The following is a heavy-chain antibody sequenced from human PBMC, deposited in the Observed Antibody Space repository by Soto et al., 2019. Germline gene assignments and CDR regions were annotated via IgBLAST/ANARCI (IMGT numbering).Heavy chain of an antibody. D-gene: IGHD6-19*01. J-gene: IGHJ6*02. CDR2: IKSKTDGGTT. Sequence: GGSLRLSCAASGFTFSNAWMNWVRQAPGKGLEWVGRIKSKTDGGTTDYAARVKGRFTISRDDSKNTLYLQMNSLKTEDTAVYYCTTPLRGSSGPDYYYYGMDVWGQGTTVTVSS. CDR3: TTPLRGSSGPDYYYYGMDV. V-gene: IGHV3-15*07. CDR1: GFTFSNAW.